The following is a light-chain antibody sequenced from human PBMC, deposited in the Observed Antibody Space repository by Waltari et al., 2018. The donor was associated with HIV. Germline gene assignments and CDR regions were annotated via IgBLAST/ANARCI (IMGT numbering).Light chain of an antibody. CDR3: QVWDRSYKEAV. V-gene: IGLV3-21*02. CDR1: NIGKYR. CDR2: DDT. J-gene: IGLJ2*01. Sequence: SYVFTQAPSLSVAPGQTATISCGNIGKYRVQWYRPRRGRPPVLVVFDDTYRSSAMSARLSGANSGSRATLTIGGVEAGDEAVYYCQVWDRSYKEAVFGGGTQLIVL.